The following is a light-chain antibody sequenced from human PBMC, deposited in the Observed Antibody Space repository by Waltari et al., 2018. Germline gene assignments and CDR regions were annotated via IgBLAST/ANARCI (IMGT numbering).Light chain of an antibody. V-gene: IGLV1-47*01. CDR1: TSNIGRNY. CDR2: RNT. Sequence: QSVLIQPPSASETPGQRVTLPCSGSTSNIGRNYVCWYQHLPGTAPELLIYRNTRRPSGVPDRFSGSKSDTSASLAISGLRSEDEADYYCAAWDDSLRAWVFGGGTKLTVL. J-gene: IGLJ3*02. CDR3: AAWDDSLRAWV.